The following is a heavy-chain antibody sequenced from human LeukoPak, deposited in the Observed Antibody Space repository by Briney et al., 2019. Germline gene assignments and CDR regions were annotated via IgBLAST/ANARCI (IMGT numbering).Heavy chain of an antibody. CDR1: GFTFSSYA. J-gene: IGHJ3*02. V-gene: IGHV3-30-3*01. D-gene: IGHD3-22*01. CDR3: ARQDSSGYFGHAFDI. Sequence: GGSLRLSCAASGFTFSSYAMHWVRQAPGKGLEWVAVISYDGSNKYYADSVKGRFTISRDNSKNTLYLQMNSLRAEDTAVYYCARQDSSGYFGHAFDIWGQGTMVTVSS. CDR2: ISYDGSNK.